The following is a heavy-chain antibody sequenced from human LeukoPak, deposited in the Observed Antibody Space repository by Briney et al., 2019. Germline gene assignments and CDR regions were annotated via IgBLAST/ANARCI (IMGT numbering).Heavy chain of an antibody. Sequence: SGMSLRLSCAASGFDFSKYGINWVRQAPGKGLEWVAIIWYDGGNKYFAESVMGRFTISKDNSKNTVYLQMNSLRTDDTAVYHCARAGIGNALDYWGQGTQVTVST. V-gene: IGHV3-33*01. D-gene: IGHD2-2*01. CDR3: ARAGIGNALDY. CDR1: GFDFSKYG. J-gene: IGHJ4*02. CDR2: IWYDGGNK.